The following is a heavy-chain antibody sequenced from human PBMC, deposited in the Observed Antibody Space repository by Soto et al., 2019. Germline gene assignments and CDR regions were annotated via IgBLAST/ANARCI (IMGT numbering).Heavy chain of an antibody. Sequence: SVKVSCKASGGPYNSFAISWVRQAPGQGLEWIGGIIPVFGTATYAQKFKGRVTITAEESTSTAYMELSSLTSEDTAVYYCARFLGGAGSYYDGQNYNYYNGMDVWGQGTTLTVSS. J-gene: IGHJ6*02. D-gene: IGHD3-10*01. V-gene: IGHV1-69*13. CDR2: IIPVFGTA. CDR1: GGPYNSFA. CDR3: ARFLGGAGSYYDGQNYNYYNGMDV.